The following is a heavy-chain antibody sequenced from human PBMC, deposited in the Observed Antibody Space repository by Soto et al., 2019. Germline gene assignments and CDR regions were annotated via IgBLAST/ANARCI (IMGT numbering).Heavy chain of an antibody. CDR2: IYHSGIT. CDR3: SSQTYSYAWHH. V-gene: IGHV4-4*02. Sequence: QVQLQESGPRLVKPSGTLSLTCAVSSGSISSNWWSWVRQPPGKGLEYIGEIYHSGITNYNPSLNGRVTMSVDKSKNHFSLDLSFVIAADTAVYYCSSQTYSYAWHHWGQGIQVTVSS. CDR1: SGSISSNW. J-gene: IGHJ5*02. D-gene: IGHD5-18*01.